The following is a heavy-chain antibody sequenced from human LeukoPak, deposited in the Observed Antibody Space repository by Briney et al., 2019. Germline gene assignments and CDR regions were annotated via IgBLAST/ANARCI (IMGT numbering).Heavy chain of an antibody. V-gene: IGHV4-59*01. CDR3: ARGQRDFSSDY. CDR1: GGSISSYY. D-gene: IGHD2/OR15-2a*01. J-gene: IGHJ4*02. Sequence: SETLSLTCTVSGGSISSYYWSWIRQPPGKGLEWIGYIYYSGSTNYNPSLKSRVTISVDTSKNQFSLKLSSVTAADTAVYYCARGQRDFSSDYWGQGTLATVSS. CDR2: IYYSGST.